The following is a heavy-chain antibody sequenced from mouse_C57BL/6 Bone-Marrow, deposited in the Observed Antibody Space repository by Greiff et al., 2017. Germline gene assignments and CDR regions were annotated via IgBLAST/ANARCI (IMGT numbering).Heavy chain of an antibody. Sequence: VQLQQSGAELVKPGASLKLSCAASGYTFTTYPIEWMRQTHGKSLEWIGNFHPYNNNTKYTDKVKGQDTFTVDKSSNTVYFELSRLTSDDSAVYYCARSSTFFYYFDYWGQGTTLTVSS. CDR1: GYTFTTYP. CDR2: FHPYNNNT. V-gene: IGHV1-47*01. J-gene: IGHJ2*01. D-gene: IGHD5-1*01. CDR3: ARSSTFFYYFDY.